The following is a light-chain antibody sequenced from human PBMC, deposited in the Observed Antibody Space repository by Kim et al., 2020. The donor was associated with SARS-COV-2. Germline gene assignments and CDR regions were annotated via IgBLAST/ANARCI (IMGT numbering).Light chain of an antibody. J-gene: IGLJ3*02. V-gene: IGLV10-54*04. CDR3: SAWDDSLKAWV. CDR2: RSN. CDR1: RNNIGDQG. Sequence: QAGLTQPPSVSQGLRQTATLTCSGNRNNIGDQGVTWLQQHQGHPPKLLSYRSNKRPSGISERFSASRSGSTASLTITGLQPEDEADYYFSAWDDSLKAWVFGGGTKLTVL.